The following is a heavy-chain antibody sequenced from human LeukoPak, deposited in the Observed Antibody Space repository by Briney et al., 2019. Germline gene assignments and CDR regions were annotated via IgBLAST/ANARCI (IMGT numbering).Heavy chain of an antibody. J-gene: IGHJ5*02. CDR3: ARVRTIQRGFDP. D-gene: IGHD4/OR15-4a*01. V-gene: IGHV1-18*01. CDR1: GYTFRSYG. Sequence: ASVKVSCKASGYTFRSYGFSWVRQAPGQGLEWMGWISPYNGNTNYAQRFQGRVTMTTDTSTSTAYMELRSLRFDDTAVYYCARVRTIQRGFDPWGQGTLVTVSS. CDR2: ISPYNGNT.